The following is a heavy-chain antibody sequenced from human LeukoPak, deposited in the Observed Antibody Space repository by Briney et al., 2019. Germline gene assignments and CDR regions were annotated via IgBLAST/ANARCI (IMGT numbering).Heavy chain of an antibody. J-gene: IGHJ4*02. Sequence: GGSLRLSCAASGFSFSSYSMNWVRQAPGKGLEWVSYISSSSSTIYYADSVKGRFTISRDNAKNSLYLQMNSLRAEDTAVYYCARRAYDFWSGYYSYWGQGTLVTVSS. CDR3: ARRAYDFWSGYYSY. D-gene: IGHD3-3*01. CDR1: GFSFSSYS. V-gene: IGHV3-48*01. CDR2: ISSSSSTI.